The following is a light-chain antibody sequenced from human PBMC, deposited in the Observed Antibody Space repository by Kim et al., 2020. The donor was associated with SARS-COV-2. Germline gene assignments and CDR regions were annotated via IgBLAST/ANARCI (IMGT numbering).Light chain of an antibody. V-gene: IGKV3-15*01. CDR1: QTVSSN. J-gene: IGKJ2*01. CDR2: DAS. CDR3: QQCNTWPYT. Sequence: CLSPGESATLSCGASQTVSSNLAWYQQKPGQSPRLLIHDASTRATGIPARFSGSGSGTECTLTISSLESEDLAVYYCQQCNTWPYTFGQGTKLEI.